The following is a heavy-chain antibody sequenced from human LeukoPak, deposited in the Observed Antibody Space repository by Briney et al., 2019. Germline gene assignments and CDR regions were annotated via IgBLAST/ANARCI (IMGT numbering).Heavy chain of an antibody. CDR2: ISYDGSNK. Sequence: GGSLRLSCAASGFTFSSYAMHWVRQAPGKGLEWVAVISYDGSNKYYADSVKGRFTISRDNSKNTLYLQMNSLRAEDTAVYYCARHVVAVGFDYWGQGTLVTVSS. J-gene: IGHJ4*02. CDR3: ARHVVAVGFDY. CDR1: GFTFSSYA. V-gene: IGHV3-30*04. D-gene: IGHD3-22*01.